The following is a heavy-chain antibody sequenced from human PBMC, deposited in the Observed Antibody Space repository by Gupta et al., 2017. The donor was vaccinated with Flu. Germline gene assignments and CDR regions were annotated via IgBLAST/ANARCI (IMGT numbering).Heavy chain of an antibody. Sequence: EVQLVESGGGLVQPGGSLRLSCAASGFTFSSYEMKWVRQAPGKGLEWVSYISSSGSTIYYADSVKGRFTISRDNAKNSLYLQMNSLRAEDTAVYYCARERGINYYYYGMDVWGQGTTVTVSS. CDR3: ARERGINYYYYGMDV. J-gene: IGHJ6*02. D-gene: IGHD3-16*01. CDR2: ISSSGSTI. CDR1: GFTFSSYE. V-gene: IGHV3-48*03.